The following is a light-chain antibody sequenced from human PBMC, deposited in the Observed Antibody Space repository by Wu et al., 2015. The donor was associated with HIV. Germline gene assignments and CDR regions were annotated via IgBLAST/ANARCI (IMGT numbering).Light chain of an antibody. CDR3: QQYNTYAT. CDR1: QSISNW. J-gene: IGKJ1*01. Sequence: DIQMTQSPSTLSASVGDRVTITCRASQSISNWLAWYQQKPGKAPKLLIYKTSNLENGVPSRFSGGGSGTEFTLTISSLQPDDFATYYCQQYNTYATFGQGTKVEIK. CDR2: KTS. V-gene: IGKV1-5*03.